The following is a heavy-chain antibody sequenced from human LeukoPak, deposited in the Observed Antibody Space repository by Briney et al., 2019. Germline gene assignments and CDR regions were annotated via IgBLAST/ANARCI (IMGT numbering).Heavy chain of an antibody. V-gene: IGHV3-30*18. CDR3: AKDMRAVAGTNNFDY. D-gene: IGHD6-19*01. J-gene: IGHJ4*02. Sequence: PGGSLRLSCAASGFTFSTYAMHWVRQAPGKGLEWVALISYDGNNKYYADSVKGRFTISRDNSENTLYLQMNSLRAEDTALYYCAKDMRAVAGTNNFDYWGQGTLVTVSS. CDR2: ISYDGNNK. CDR1: GFTFSTYA.